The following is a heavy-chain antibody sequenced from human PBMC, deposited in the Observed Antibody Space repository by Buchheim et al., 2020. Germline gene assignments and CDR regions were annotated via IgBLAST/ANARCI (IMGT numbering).Heavy chain of an antibody. J-gene: IGHJ4*02. CDR3: AKDRGDASYYFDS. Sequence: EVHLLESGGGLVQPGGSLRLSCAASGFTFSSYAMTWVRQAPGKGLEWVSGISGRGSNTYYPDSVKGRFTISRDNSNNTLYLQMNSLRAEDTAVYYCAKDRGDASYYFDSWGQGTL. CDR2: ISGRGSNT. D-gene: IGHD5-24*01. V-gene: IGHV3-23*01. CDR1: GFTFSSYA.